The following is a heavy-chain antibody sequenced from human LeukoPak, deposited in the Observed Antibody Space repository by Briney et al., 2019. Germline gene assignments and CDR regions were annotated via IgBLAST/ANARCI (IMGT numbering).Heavy chain of an antibody. CDR2: IYYGGNS. J-gene: IGHJ4*02. CDR3: ASHDFWSGWYFDY. CDR1: GGSISSSSYF. V-gene: IGHV4-39*01. D-gene: IGHD3-3*01. Sequence: PSETLSLTCTVSGGSISSSSYFWGWVRQPPGKGLVWIGSIYYGGNSYYNPSLKSRVTISVDTSENQFSLKLSSVAAADTAVYYCASHDFWSGWYFDYWGQGTLVTVSS.